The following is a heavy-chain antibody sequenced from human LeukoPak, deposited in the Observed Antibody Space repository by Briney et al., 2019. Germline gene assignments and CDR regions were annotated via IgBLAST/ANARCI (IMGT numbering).Heavy chain of an antibody. CDR1: GFTFSNAW. CDR3: TTLYGSGSYY. V-gene: IGHV3-15*01. Sequence: PGGSLRLSCAVSGFTFSNAWMSWVRQAPGKGLEWVGQIKSKSDGGTTDNAAPVKGRFTISRDDSRNTLHLQMNSLKTEDTAVYYCTTLYGSGSYYWGQGTLVTVSS. J-gene: IGHJ4*02. CDR2: IKSKSDGGTT. D-gene: IGHD3-10*01.